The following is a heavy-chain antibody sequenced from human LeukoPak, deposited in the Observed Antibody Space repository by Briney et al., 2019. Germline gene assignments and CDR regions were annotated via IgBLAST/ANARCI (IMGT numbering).Heavy chain of an antibody. Sequence: SETLSLTRTVSGDSISGYYWSWTRQPAGKGLEWIGRIYTSGSTKYNPSFQGRVTMSLDTSKNQFSLRLSSVTAADTAIYYCAKYKFGSDYFSNWGQGTLVTVSS. CDR1: GDSISGYY. CDR2: IYTSGST. V-gene: IGHV4-4*07. CDR3: AKYKFGSDYFSN. D-gene: IGHD2/OR15-2a*01. J-gene: IGHJ4*02.